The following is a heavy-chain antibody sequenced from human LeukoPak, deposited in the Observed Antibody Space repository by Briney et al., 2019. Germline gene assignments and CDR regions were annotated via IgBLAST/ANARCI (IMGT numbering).Heavy chain of an antibody. CDR1: GGSISSGSYY. J-gene: IGHJ5*02. Sequence: PSQTLSLTCTVSGGSISSGSYYWSWIRQPAGKGLEWIGRIYTSGSTNYNPSLKSRVTISVDTSKNQFSLKLSSVTAADTAVYYCARVPGYSSWFDPWGQGTLVTVSS. CDR2: IYTSGST. CDR3: ARVPGYSSWFDP. D-gene: IGHD5-18*01. V-gene: IGHV4-61*02.